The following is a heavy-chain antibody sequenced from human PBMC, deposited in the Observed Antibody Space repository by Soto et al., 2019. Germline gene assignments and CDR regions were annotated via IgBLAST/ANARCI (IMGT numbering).Heavy chain of an antibody. CDR2: ISGSGGST. CDR1: GFTFSSYA. V-gene: IGHV3-23*01. CDR3: AKIRGAVAGKGGGYYYGMDV. D-gene: IGHD6-19*01. J-gene: IGHJ6*02. Sequence: GGSLRLSCAASGFTFSSYAMSWVRQAPGKGLEWVSAISGSGGSTYYADSVKGRFTISRDNSKNTLYLQMNSLRAEDTAVYYCAKIRGAVAGKGGGYYYGMDVWGQGTTVTVSS.